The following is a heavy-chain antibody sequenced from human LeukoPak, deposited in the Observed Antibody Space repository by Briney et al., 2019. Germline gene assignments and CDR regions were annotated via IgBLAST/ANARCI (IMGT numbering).Heavy chain of an antibody. D-gene: IGHD2-2*01. V-gene: IGHV1-18*01. CDR1: GYTFTSYG. CDR2: ISAYNGNT. J-gene: IGHJ6*02. CDR3: ARVGVPAAMTYYYGMDV. Sequence: GASVKVSCKASGYTFTSYGISWVRQAPGQGLEWMGWISAYNGNTNYAQKLQGRVTMTTDTSTSTAYMELRSLRSDDTAVYYCARVGVPAAMTYYYGMDVWGQGTTVTVSS.